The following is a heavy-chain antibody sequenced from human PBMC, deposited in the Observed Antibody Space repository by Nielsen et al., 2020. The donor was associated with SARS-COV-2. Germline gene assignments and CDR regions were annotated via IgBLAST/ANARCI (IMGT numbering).Heavy chain of an antibody. J-gene: IGHJ4*02. Sequence: ASVKVSCKASGYTFSSYGIIWVRQAPGQGLEWMGWISGYNEKTNYPQNLQGRVTMTTDTTTSTAYMELRSLRSDDTAVYYCARGPPTQLGGYYLQSASDFWDQGTLVTVSS. CDR3: ARGPPTQLGGYYLQSASDF. CDR1: GYTFSSYG. D-gene: IGHD3-3*01. V-gene: IGHV1-18*01. CDR2: ISGYNEKT.